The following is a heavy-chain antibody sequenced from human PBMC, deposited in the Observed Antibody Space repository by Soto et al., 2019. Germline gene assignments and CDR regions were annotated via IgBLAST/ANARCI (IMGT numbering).Heavy chain of an antibody. CDR3: ARRKGDYYDSSGYHYYFDY. D-gene: IGHD3-22*01. CDR1: GYSFTDYH. V-gene: IGHV1-2*04. J-gene: IGHJ4*02. Sequence: ASVKVSCKASGYSFTDYHIHWVRQAPGQGLEWLGRINPKSGGTSTAQKFQGWVTMTTDTSISTASMELTRLTSDDTAIYYCARRKGDYYDSSGYHYYFDYWGQGTLVTVSS. CDR2: INPKSGGT.